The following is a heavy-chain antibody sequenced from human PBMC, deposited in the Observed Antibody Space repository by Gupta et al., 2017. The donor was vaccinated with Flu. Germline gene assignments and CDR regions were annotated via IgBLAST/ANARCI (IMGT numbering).Heavy chain of an antibody. J-gene: IGHJ4*02. CDR3: VREGGGYRYFDL. Sequence: QVQLVQSGAELKHPGASIMISCKASGNAFTTYYMHWVRQAPGQGLEWMGLINPRGDDTGYAQNFQGRLTITRDTSTSGVYMELSSLRSDDTALYFCVREGGGYRYFDLWGQGTLVTVSS. D-gene: IGHD5-12*01. V-gene: IGHV1-46*01. CDR2: INPRGDDT. CDR1: GNAFTTYY.